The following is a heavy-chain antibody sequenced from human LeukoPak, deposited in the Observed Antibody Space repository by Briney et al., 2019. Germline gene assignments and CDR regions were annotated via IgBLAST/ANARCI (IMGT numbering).Heavy chain of an antibody. CDR2: IIPIFGTA. CDR3: ARVPLGRFLLHYYGMDV. Sequence: SVKVSCKASGGTFSSYAISWLRQAPGQGLEWMGGIIPIFGTANHAQKFQGRVTITADESTSTAYMELSSLRSEDTAVYYCARVPLGRFLLHYYGMDVWGQGTTVTVSS. J-gene: IGHJ6*02. D-gene: IGHD3-3*01. CDR1: GGTFSSYA. V-gene: IGHV1-69*13.